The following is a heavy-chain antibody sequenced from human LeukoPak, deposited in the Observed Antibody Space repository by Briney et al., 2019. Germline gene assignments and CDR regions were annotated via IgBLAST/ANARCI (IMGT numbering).Heavy chain of an antibody. V-gene: IGHV1-2*04. Sequence: ASVKVSCKASGYTFTGYYMHWVRQAPGQGLEWMGWINPNSGGTNYAQKFQGWVTMTRDTSISTAYMELSRLRSDDTAVYYCARDYCSSTSCSLDYWGQGTLVTVSS. CDR1: GYTFTGYY. CDR3: ARDYCSSTSCSLDY. CDR2: INPNSGGT. J-gene: IGHJ4*02. D-gene: IGHD2-2*01.